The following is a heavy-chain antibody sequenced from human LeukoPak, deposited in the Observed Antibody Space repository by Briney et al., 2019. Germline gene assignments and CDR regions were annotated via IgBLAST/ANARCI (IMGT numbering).Heavy chain of an antibody. CDR1: GFTFSSYS. CDR2: ISSSSSYI. V-gene: IGHV3-21*01. D-gene: IGHD6-13*01. CDR3: ASRAIAAAGMTD. J-gene: IGHJ4*02. Sequence: GGSLRLSCAASGFTFSSYSMNWVRQAPGKGLEWASSISSSSSYIYYADSVKGRFTISRDNAKNSLYLQMNSLRAEDTAVYYCASRAIAAAGMTDWGQGTLVTVSS.